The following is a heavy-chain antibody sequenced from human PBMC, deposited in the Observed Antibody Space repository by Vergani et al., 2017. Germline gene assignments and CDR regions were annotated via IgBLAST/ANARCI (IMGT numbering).Heavy chain of an antibody. CDR2: IYYSGRT. J-gene: IGHJ6*03. CDR3: ARSGSSSSYYYYYMDV. CDR1: GGSISGVSYY. D-gene: IGHD6-6*01. V-gene: IGHV4-61*02. Sequence: QVQLQESGPGLVKPSQSLSLTCTVSGGSISGVSYYLSWVRQPAGKGLEWIGRIYYSGRTDYNPSLESRVTISVDTSKNTFSLKLSSVTAADTAVYYCARSGSSSSYYYYYMDVWGKGTTVTVSS.